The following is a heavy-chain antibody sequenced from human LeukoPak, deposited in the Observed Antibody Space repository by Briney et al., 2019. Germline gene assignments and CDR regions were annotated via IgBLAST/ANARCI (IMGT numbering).Heavy chain of an antibody. Sequence: ASVKVSCKASGYTFTGYYMHWVRQAPGQGLEWMGWINPNSGGTKYAQKFQGRVTMTRDTSISTAYMELSRLTFDDTAVYYCARGYSDSSGYYPRDCWGQGTLVTVSS. D-gene: IGHD3-22*01. CDR2: INPNSGGT. CDR3: ARGYSDSSGYYPRDC. V-gene: IGHV1-2*02. CDR1: GYTFTGYY. J-gene: IGHJ4*02.